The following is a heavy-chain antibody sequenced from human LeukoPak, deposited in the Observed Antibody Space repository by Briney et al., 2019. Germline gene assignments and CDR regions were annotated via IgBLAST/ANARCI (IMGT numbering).Heavy chain of an antibody. CDR3: ATAAEIYYHDTGGI. CDR2: FDPEADET. J-gene: IGHJ3*02. D-gene: IGHD3-22*01. V-gene: IGHV1-24*01. CDR1: GSTLTKLS. Sequence: GASVKVSCKVFGSTLTKLSMHWVRQAPGKGLEWMGGFDPEADETVYAQNFHGRVTVTEDTSSDTTYMELSSLRSEDTAVYYCATAAEIYYHDTGGIWGQGTMVTVSS.